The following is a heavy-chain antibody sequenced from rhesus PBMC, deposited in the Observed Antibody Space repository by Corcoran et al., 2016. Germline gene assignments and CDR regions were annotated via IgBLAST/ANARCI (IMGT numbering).Heavy chain of an antibody. V-gene: IGHV2S1*01. CDR1: GFSLSTSGMG. D-gene: IGHD5-24*01. J-gene: IGHJ2*01. CDR3: ARVGTVNWYFDL. CDR2: IYWDDDK. Sequence: QVPLKESGPALVKPTQTLTLTCTFSGFSLSTSGMGVGWIRHPPGKDLEWLASIYWDDDKYYSPSLQSTLTISKDTSKNQLVLTMTNMDPVDTATYYCARVGTVNWYFDLWGPGTPLTISS.